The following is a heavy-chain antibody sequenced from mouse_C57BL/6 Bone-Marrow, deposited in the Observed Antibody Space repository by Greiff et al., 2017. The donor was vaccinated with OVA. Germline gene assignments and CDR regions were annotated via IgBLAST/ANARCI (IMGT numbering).Heavy chain of an antibody. CDR2: IYPGSGNT. D-gene: IGHD2-4*01. CDR3: AREGLRGVFDV. J-gene: IGHJ1*03. CDR1: GYTFTDYY. V-gene: IGHV1-84*01. Sequence: QVQLQQSGPELVKPGASVKISCKASGYTFTDYYINWVKQRPGQGLAWLGWIYPGSGNTKYNEKFKGKATLTVDTSSSTAYMQLSSLTSEDSAVYFWAREGLRGVFDVWGTGTTVTVSS.